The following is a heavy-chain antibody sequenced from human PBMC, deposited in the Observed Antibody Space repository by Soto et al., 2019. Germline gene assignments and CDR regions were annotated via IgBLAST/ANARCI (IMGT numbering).Heavy chain of an antibody. V-gene: IGHV3-30*18. J-gene: IGHJ6*02. Sequence: GGSLRLSCAASGFTFSNYGMHWVRQAPGKGLEWVAVISYDGSNKYYADSVKGRFTISRDNSKNTLYLQMNSLRAEDTAVYYCAKADIVGAPYYYYGMDVWGQGTTVTVSS. CDR3: AKADIVGAPYYYYGMDV. D-gene: IGHD1-26*01. CDR1: GFTFSNYG. CDR2: ISYDGSNK.